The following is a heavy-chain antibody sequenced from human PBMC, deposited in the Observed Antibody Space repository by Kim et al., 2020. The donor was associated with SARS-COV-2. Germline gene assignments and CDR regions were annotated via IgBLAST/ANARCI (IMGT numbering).Heavy chain of an antibody. CDR1: GGSFSGYY. CDR3: ARDGSYCSGGSCAFSGHFDY. V-gene: IGHV4-34*01. J-gene: IGHJ4*02. D-gene: IGHD2-15*01. CDR2: INHSGST. Sequence: SETLSLTCAVYGGSFSGYYWSWIRQPPGKGLEWIGEINHSGSTNYNPSLKSRVTISVDTSKNQFSLKLSSVTAADTAVYYCARDGSYCSGGSCAFSGHFDYWGQGTLVTVSS.